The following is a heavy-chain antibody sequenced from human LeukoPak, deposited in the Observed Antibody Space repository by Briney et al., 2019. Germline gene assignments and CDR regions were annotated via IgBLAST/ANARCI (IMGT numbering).Heavy chain of an antibody. D-gene: IGHD1-26*01. Sequence: SETLSLTCTVSGGSISSYYWSWIRQPPGKGLEWIGYMYNSGSTNYNPSLKSRVTISIDTSKNQVSLRLSSVTAADTAVYYCARQGSGGRSFDVWGQGTMVTVSS. CDR3: ARQGSGGRSFDV. CDR2: MYNSGST. J-gene: IGHJ3*01. V-gene: IGHV4-59*08. CDR1: GGSISSYY.